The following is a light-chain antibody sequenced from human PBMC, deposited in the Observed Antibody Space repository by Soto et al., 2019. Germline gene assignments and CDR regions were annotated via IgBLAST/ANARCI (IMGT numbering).Light chain of an antibody. CDR1: SSNIGKNY. CDR3: GTWDNSLSAGGV. CDR2: EDD. V-gene: IGLV1-51*01. J-gene: IGLJ2*01. Sequence: QSVLTQPPSVSAAPGQKVSISCSGSSSNIGKNYVSWYQQLPGTAPKLLIYEDDKRPAGIPDRFSGSKSDTSATLGITGLQTGDEADYYCGTWDNSLSAGGVFGGGTKLTVL.